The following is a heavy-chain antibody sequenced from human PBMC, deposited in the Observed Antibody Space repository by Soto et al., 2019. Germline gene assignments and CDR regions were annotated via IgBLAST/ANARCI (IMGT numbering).Heavy chain of an antibody. D-gene: IGHD5-18*01. Sequence: QVPLVQSGAEVKKPGASVKVSCKASGYTFTSYAMHWVRQAPGQRLEWMGWINAGNGNTKYSQKFQGRVTITRDTSASTAYMELSSLRSEDTAVYYCARDGYSYGYATTAGYWGQGTLVTVSS. J-gene: IGHJ4*02. CDR2: INAGNGNT. CDR3: ARDGYSYGYATTAGY. CDR1: GYTFTSYA. V-gene: IGHV1-3*01.